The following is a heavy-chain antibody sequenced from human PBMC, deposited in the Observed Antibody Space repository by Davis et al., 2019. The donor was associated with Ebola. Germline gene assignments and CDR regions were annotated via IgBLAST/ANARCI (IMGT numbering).Heavy chain of an antibody. CDR1: GDTLTSYA. CDR2: IIPVFRTA. J-gene: IGHJ6*02. CDR3: ARDLGDYYDSSGGMDV. Sequence: SVKVSCKAVGDTLTSYAMTWVRQAPGQGLEWMGGIIPVFRTANYAQKFQGRVTITADKSTSTAYMELSSLRSEDTAVYYCARDLGDYYDSSGGMDVWGQGTTVTVSS. D-gene: IGHD3-22*01. V-gene: IGHV1-69*06.